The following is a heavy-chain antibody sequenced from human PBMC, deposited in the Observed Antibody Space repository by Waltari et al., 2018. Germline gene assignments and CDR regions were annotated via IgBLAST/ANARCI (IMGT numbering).Heavy chain of an antibody. CDR2: IIPIFGTA. V-gene: IGHV1-69*13. J-gene: IGHJ6*02. D-gene: IGHD2-15*01. Sequence: QVQLVQSGAEVKKPGSSVKVSCKASGGNFSSYAISWVRQAPGQGLEWMGGIIPIFGTANYAQKFQGRVTITADESTSTAYMELSSLRSEDTAVYYCAREEGVVVVRPRNGMDVWGQGTTVTVSS. CDR1: GGNFSSYA. CDR3: AREEGVVVVRPRNGMDV.